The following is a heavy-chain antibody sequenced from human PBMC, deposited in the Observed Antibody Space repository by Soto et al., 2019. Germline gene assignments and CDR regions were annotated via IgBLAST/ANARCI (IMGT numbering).Heavy chain of an antibody. V-gene: IGHV3-48*01. D-gene: IGHD3-22*01. CDR3: ARSYYYDSSGSLNWFDP. J-gene: IGHJ5*02. CDR1: GFTFSNYW. Sequence: PGGSLRLSCTASGFTFSNYWMHWVRQVPGKGLEWVSYISSSSSTIYYADSVKGRFTISRDNAKNSLYLQMNSLRAGDTAVYYCARSYYYDSSGSLNWFDPWGQGTLVTVSS. CDR2: ISSSSSTI.